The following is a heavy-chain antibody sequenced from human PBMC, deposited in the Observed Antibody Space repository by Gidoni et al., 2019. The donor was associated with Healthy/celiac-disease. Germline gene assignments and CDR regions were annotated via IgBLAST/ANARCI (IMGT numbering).Heavy chain of an antibody. CDR2: IYYSGST. Sequence: QLQLQESGPGLVKPSETLSLTCTVSAGSISSSSYYWGWIRQPPGKGLEWIGSIYYSGSTYYNPSLKSRVTISVDTSKNQFSLKLSSVTAADTAVYYCASLGVSGNPLGPYCYYYGMDVWGQGTTVTVSS. V-gene: IGHV4-39*01. J-gene: IGHJ6*02. CDR1: AGSISSSSYY. D-gene: IGHD1-26*01. CDR3: ASLGVSGNPLGPYCYYYGMDV.